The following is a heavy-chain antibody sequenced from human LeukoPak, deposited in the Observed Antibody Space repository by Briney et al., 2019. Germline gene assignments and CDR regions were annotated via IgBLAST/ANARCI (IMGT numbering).Heavy chain of an antibody. CDR1: GYTFTAYY. Sequence: ASVKVSCKASGYTFTAYYIHWARQAPGQGLEWMGWINPNSGGTNYAQKFQGRVTMTRDTSISTAYMELSRLRSDDTAVYYCARDPRTYYYDSSGYSPFDYWGQGTLVTVSS. V-gene: IGHV1-2*02. CDR3: ARDPRTYYYDSSGYSPFDY. CDR2: INPNSGGT. J-gene: IGHJ4*02. D-gene: IGHD3-22*01.